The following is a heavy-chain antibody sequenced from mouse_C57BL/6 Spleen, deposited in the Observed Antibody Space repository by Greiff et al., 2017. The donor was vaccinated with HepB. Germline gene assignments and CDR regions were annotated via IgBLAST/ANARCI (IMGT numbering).Heavy chain of an antibody. J-gene: IGHJ3*01. CDR3: ARGATVVATGRFAY. CDR1: GYTFTSYW. CDR2: IDPSDSYT. D-gene: IGHD1-1*01. V-gene: IGHV1-69*01. Sequence: VQLQQPGAELVMPGASVKLSCKASGYTFTSYWMHWVKQRPGQGLEWIGEIDPSDSYTNYNQKFKGKSTLTVDKSSSTAYMQLSSLTSEDSAVYYCARGATVVATGRFAYWGKGTLVTVSA.